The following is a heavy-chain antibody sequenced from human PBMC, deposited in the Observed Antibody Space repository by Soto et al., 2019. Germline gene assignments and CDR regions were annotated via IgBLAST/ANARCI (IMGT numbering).Heavy chain of an antibody. D-gene: IGHD4-17*01. CDR2: LSGSGGST. V-gene: IGHV3-23*01. CDR1: GFTSSSYA. CDR3: ARDLDDYGDYGDI. Sequence: PGGSLRLSCAASGFTSSSYAMTWVRQAPGKGIEWVSTLSGSGGSTYYADSAKGRFTISRDNSKNTLYLQMNSLRAEDTAVYYCARDLDDYGDYGDIWGQGTMVTVSS. J-gene: IGHJ3*02.